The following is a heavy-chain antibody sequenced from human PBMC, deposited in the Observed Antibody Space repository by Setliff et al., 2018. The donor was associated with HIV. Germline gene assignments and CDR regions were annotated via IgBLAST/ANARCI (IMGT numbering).Heavy chain of an antibody. CDR2: INQDGSVE. CDR3: VGGFYAGY. J-gene: IGHJ4*02. CDR1: GFSLTSYG. D-gene: IGHD5-12*01. Sequence: GGSLRLSCAASGFSLTSYGMHWVRQTPDKGLEWVANINQDGSVEGYVDSVKGRFTISRDNAKSSLYLHINSLRAEDMAVYYCVGGFYAGYWGQGTLVTVSS. V-gene: IGHV3-7*01.